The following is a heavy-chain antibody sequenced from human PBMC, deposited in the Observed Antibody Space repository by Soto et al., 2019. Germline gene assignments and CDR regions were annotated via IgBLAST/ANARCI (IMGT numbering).Heavy chain of an antibody. CDR3: ARDARWELPGSYYFDY. D-gene: IGHD1-26*01. CDR2: IIPIFGTA. Sequence: QVQLVQSGAEVKKPGSSVKVSCKASGGTFSSYAISWVRQAPGQGLEWMGGIIPIFGTANYAQKFQGRVTITADESTSTAYMELSRLRSEDTAVYYCARDARWELPGSYYFDYWGQGTLVTVSS. CDR1: GGTFSSYA. J-gene: IGHJ4*02. V-gene: IGHV1-69*01.